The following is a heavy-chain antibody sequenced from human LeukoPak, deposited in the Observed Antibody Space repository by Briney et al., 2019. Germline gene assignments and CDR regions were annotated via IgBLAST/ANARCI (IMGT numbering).Heavy chain of an antibody. Sequence: GGSLRLSCAASRFTFSNYGVNWVRQAPGKGLEWVSYINSRSSTIYYADSVRGRFTISRDNAKNSLYLQMNSLKAEDTAIYYCAREGPRGNSQFDYWGQGTLVTVSS. D-gene: IGHD4-23*01. J-gene: IGHJ4*02. V-gene: IGHV3-48*01. CDR3: AREGPRGNSQFDY. CDR2: INSRSSTI. CDR1: RFTFSNYG.